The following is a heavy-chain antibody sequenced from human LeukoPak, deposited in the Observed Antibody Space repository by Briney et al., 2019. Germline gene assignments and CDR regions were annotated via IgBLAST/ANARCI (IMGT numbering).Heavy chain of an antibody. D-gene: IGHD6-6*01. V-gene: IGHV1-69*04. CDR2: IIPILGIA. J-gene: IGHJ6*02. CDR1: GGTFSSYA. CDR3: ARDRGIAAPLYYYYGMDV. Sequence: GASVKVSCKASGGTFSSYAISWVRQAPGQGLEWMGRIIPILGIANYAQKFQGRVTITPDKSTSTAYMELSSLRSEDTAVYYCARDRGIAAPLYYYYGMDVWGQGTTVTVSS.